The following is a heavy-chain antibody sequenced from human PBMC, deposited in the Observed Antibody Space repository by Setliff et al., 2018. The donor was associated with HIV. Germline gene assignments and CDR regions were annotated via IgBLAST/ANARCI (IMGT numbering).Heavy chain of an antibody. Sequence: SETLSLTCTVSGDSISSYSWNWIRQAPGGGLEWIGFIFSSGSTNYNPSLKSRVTMSVDTSKNQFSLKLSSVTAADTAVYYCARETYYYDNPQYYYYYMDVWGKGTTVTVSS. CDR1: GDSISSYS. V-gene: IGHV4-59*12. J-gene: IGHJ6*03. CDR3: ARETYYYDNPQYYYYYMDV. D-gene: IGHD3-22*01. CDR2: IFSSGST.